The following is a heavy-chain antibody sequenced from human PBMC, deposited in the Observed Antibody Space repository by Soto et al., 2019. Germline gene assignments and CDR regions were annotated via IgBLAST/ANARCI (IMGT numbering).Heavy chain of an antibody. CDR1: GGSFSGYY. V-gene: IGHV4-34*01. CDR2: INHSRRT. D-gene: IGHD7-27*01. CDR3: AGGWGRVFDY. J-gene: IGHJ4*02. Sequence: QVQLQQWGAGLLKPSETLSLTCAVYGGSFSGYYWCWIRQPPGQGLEWIGEINHSRRTNYNPSLTRRVTISVHASKHPFSLKLSSVTAADTAVYYCAGGWGRVFDYWGQGTLVTVSS.